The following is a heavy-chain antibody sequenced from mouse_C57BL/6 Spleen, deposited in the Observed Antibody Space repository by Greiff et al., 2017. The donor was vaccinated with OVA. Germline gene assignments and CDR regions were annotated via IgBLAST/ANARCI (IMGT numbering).Heavy chain of an antibody. Sequence: DVMLVESGGGLVQPGGSMKLSCVASGFTFSNYWMNWVRQSPEKGLEWVAQIRLKSDNYATHYAESVKGRFTISRDDSKSSVYLQMNNLRAEDTGIYYCTGRTTVVGVDYWGQGTTLTVSS. D-gene: IGHD1-1*01. J-gene: IGHJ2*01. V-gene: IGHV6-3*01. CDR1: GFTFSNYW. CDR3: TGRTTVVGVDY. CDR2: IRLKSDNYAT.